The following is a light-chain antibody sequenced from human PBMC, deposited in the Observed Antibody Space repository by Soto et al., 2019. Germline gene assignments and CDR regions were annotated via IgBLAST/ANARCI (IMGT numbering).Light chain of an antibody. Sequence: QSALTQPASVSGSPGQSITISCTGTSSDVGGYNFVSWYQQHPGKAPKLMIYGVINRPSGVSNRFSGSKSGHTASRPISGLQADDEADYYCTSYTSKIPLRVFVGGTKVTVL. J-gene: IGLJ3*02. CDR2: GVI. CDR1: SSDVGGYNF. V-gene: IGLV2-14*01. CDR3: TSYTSKIPLRV.